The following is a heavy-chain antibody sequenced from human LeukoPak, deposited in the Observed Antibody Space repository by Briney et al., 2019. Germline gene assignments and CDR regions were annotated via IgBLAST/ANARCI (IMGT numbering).Heavy chain of an antibody. Sequence: GGALEISCKASGFHFTSYWTGWGRPVPGKGLEGVGSIYSGGSDTIYSPSFEGPVTISADKSIGTAFLPWGRLEGSGTAMYFLAKIDRTYCSRSSCYALDYWGQGTLVTVSS. CDR2: IYSGGSDT. J-gene: IGHJ4*02. CDR1: GFHFTSYW. D-gene: IGHD2-2*01. V-gene: IGHV5-51*01. CDR3: AKIDRTYCSRSSCYALDY.